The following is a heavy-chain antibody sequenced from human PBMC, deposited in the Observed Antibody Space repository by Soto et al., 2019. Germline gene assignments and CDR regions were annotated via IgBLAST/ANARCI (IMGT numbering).Heavy chain of an antibody. J-gene: IGHJ1*01. CDR1: GYSFTSYY. CDR3: ARVRYGSNSVYFQR. Sequence: QVQLVQSGAEVKRPGASVKVSCKASGYSFTSYYIHWARQAPGQGLEWMGIIDPSGGSPNYAQKFQGRVTMTRDTSTSTVYMELSSLTSEDTAVYYCARVRYGSNSVYFQRWGQDTLVTVSS. D-gene: IGHD4-17*01. V-gene: IGHV1-46*01. CDR2: IDPSGGSP.